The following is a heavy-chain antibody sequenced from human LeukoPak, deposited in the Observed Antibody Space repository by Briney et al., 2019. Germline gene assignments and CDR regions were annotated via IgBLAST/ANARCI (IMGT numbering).Heavy chain of an antibody. Sequence: GASVKVSCKASGYTFTGYYMHWVRQVPGQGLEWMGWINPNGGGTNYAQKFQGRVTMTRDTSISTAYMELSRLRFDDTAVYYCARVSPGSGYDSDYWGQGTLVTVSS. D-gene: IGHD5-12*01. CDR3: ARVSPGSGYDSDY. CDR1: GYTFTGYY. V-gene: IGHV1-2*02. CDR2: INPNGGGT. J-gene: IGHJ4*02.